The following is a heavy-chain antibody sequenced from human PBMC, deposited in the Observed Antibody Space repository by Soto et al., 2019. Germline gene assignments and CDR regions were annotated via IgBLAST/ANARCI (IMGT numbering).Heavy chain of an antibody. CDR1: GGTFSSYA. CDR2: IIPIFGTA. CDR3: AREVAAGYYFDY. Sequence: SVKVSCKASGGTFSSYAISWVRQAPGQGLEWMGGIIPIFGTANYAQKFQGRVTITADESTSTAYMELSSLRSEDTAVYYCAREVAAGYYFDYWGQGTLVTVSS. J-gene: IGHJ4*02. D-gene: IGHD6-13*01. V-gene: IGHV1-69*13.